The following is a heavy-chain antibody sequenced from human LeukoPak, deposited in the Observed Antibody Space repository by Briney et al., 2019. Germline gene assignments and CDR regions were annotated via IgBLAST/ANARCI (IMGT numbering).Heavy chain of an antibody. V-gene: IGHV3-48*04. CDR3: ARTHGTLTGTGFDY. CDR2: MTTSGNTI. J-gene: IGHJ4*02. Sequence: GGSLRLSCVVSGITFSGYSMIWVRQAPGKGLEWLSFMTTSGNTIFYAESVKDRFTISRDNAKNSLFLQMNSLRAEDTAVYYCARTHGTLTGTGFDYWGQGTLVTVSS. CDR1: GITFSGYS. D-gene: IGHD1-20*01.